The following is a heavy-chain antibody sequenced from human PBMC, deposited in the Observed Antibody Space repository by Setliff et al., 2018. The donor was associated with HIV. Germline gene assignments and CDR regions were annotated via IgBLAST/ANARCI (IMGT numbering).Heavy chain of an antibody. V-gene: IGHV3-23*01. Sequence: QPGGSLRLSCGASGFSFGNHWMYWVRQAPGKGLVWVSGISNSGYYTYYADSVKGRFTISRDNSKNTAYLQMSSLKTEDTAVYYCARPQHIYDDSSDDYWGQGTLVTVSS. J-gene: IGHJ4*02. D-gene: IGHD3-22*01. CDR1: GFSFGNHW. CDR2: ISNSGYYT. CDR3: ARPQHIYDDSSDDY.